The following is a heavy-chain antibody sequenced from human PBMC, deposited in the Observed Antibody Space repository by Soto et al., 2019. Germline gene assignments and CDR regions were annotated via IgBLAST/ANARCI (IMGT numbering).Heavy chain of an antibody. V-gene: IGHV3-48*01. D-gene: IGHD2-2*01. J-gene: IGHJ4*02. CDR1: GFTFSSYT. CDR2: ISSSSTTI. CDR3: ARDRKYQPLPEY. Sequence: EVQLVESGGGLVQPGGSLRLSCAASGFTFSSYTMNWVRQAPGKGLEWVSYISSSSTTIYYADSVKGRFTISRDNAKNSLYPQMNSLRAEDTAVYYCARDRKYQPLPEYWGQGTLVTVSS.